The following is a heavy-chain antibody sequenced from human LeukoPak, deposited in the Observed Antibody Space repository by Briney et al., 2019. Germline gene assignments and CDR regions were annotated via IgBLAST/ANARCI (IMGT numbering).Heavy chain of an antibody. CDR2: IYYSGST. J-gene: IGHJ6*02. D-gene: IGHD4-17*01. CDR3: ARENGDYGESHYGMDV. Sequence: SETLSLTCTVSGGSISSYCRSWIRQPPGKGLEWIGYIYYSGSTNYNPSLKSRVTISVDTSKNQFSLKLGSVTAADTAVYYCARENGDYGESHYGMDVWGQGTTVTVSS. V-gene: IGHV4-59*01. CDR1: GGSISSYC.